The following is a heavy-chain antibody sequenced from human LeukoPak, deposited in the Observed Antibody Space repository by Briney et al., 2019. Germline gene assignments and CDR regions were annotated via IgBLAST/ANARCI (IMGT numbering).Heavy chain of an antibody. D-gene: IGHD3-10*01. CDR1: GFTFSNYA. V-gene: IGHV3-23*01. J-gene: IGHJ4*02. Sequence: PGGSLRLSCAASGFTFSNYAMSWVRQAPGKGLEWVSTISSGGGSTYYADSVKGRFTISRDNPKNTLYLQMNSLRAEDTAIYYCAKAYSYGSGSYYSAFDQWGQGTLVTVSS. CDR3: AKAYSYGSGSYYSAFDQ. CDR2: ISSGGGST.